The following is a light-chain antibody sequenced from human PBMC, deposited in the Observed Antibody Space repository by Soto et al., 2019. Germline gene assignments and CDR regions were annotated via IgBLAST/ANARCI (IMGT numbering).Light chain of an antibody. J-gene: IGLJ2*01. Sequence: QSVLTQPPSVSGAPGQRVTISCTGSSSNIGAGYDVHWYQQVPGTAPKLLIYGNINRPSGGPDRFSGSKSGTSASLAITGLQADDEADYYCQSYDSSLTVVFGGGTQLTVL. CDR1: SSNIGAGYD. V-gene: IGLV1-40*01. CDR3: QSYDSSLTVV. CDR2: GNI.